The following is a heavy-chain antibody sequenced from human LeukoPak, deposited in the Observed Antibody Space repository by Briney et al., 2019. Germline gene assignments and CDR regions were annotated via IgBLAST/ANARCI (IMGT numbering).Heavy chain of an antibody. V-gene: IGHV3-11*04. CDR3: ARGVAGYCSSTSCLYYYYYGMDV. D-gene: IGHD2-2*01. CDR2: ISSSGSTI. Sequence: LSLTCTVSGGSISSSSYYWGWIRQAPGKGLEWVSYISSSGSTIYYADSVKGRFTISRDNAKNSLYLQMNSLRAEDTAVYYCARGVAGYCSSTSCLYYYYYGMDVWGQGTTVTVSS. J-gene: IGHJ6*02. CDR1: GGSISSSSYY.